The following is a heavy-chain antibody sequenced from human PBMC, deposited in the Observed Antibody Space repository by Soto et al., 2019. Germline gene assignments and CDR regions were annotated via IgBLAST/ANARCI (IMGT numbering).Heavy chain of an antibody. J-gene: IGHJ3*02. D-gene: IGHD6-19*01. CDR2: IWYDGSNK. Sequence: QVQLVESGGGVVQPGRSLRLSCAASGFTFSSYGMHWVRQAPGKGLEWVAVIWYDGSNKYYADSVKGRFTISRDNSKNTLYLKMNSLRAEDMAVYYCARDQRYSSVGVDIWGQGTMVTVSS. CDR1: GFTFSSYG. V-gene: IGHV3-33*01. CDR3: ARDQRYSSVGVDI.